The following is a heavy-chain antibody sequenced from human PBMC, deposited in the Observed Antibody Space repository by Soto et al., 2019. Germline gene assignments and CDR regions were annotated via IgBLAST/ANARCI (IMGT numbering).Heavy chain of an antibody. CDR2: ILYDGGDK. J-gene: IGHJ6*02. Sequence: VQLVESGGGVVQPGRSLRLSCAASGFTFNTYAMHWVRQAPDKGLEWVAIILYDGGDKYYADSVKGRFTISRDNSKSTLYLQMDDLRVEDTAVYYCGRDMNDYLDPRGLDVWGQGTTVTVS. CDR1: GFTFNTYA. V-gene: IGHV3-30-3*01. CDR3: GRDMNDYLDPRGLDV. D-gene: IGHD4-17*01.